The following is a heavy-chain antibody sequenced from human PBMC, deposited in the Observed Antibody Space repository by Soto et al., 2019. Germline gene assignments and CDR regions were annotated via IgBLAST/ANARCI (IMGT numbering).Heavy chain of an antibody. CDR1: GFTFSSYS. J-gene: IGHJ3*02. V-gene: IGHV3-21*01. D-gene: IGHD2-21*02. CDR2: ISSSSSYI. CDR3: ARDLGDGPLEPAFDI. Sequence: PGGSLRLSCAASGFTFSSYSMNWVRQAPGKGLEWVSSISSSSSYIYYADSVKGRFTISRDNAKNSLYLQMNSLRAEDTAVYYCARDLGDGPLEPAFDIWGQGTMVTVSS.